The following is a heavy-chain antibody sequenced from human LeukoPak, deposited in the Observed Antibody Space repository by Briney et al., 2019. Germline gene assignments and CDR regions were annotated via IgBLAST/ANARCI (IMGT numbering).Heavy chain of an antibody. V-gene: IGHV1-46*01. J-gene: IGHJ4*02. D-gene: IGHD2-21*02. CDR2: INPSAGST. Sequence: ASVKVSCKASGYTFTSYGISWVRQAPGQGLEWMGMINPSAGSTRYAQKFQGRVTMTTDTSTSTVYMELSSLRSEDTAVYYCARGGCGDSAAPFDDWGRGTLVPVSS. CDR1: GYTFTSYG. CDR3: ARGGCGDSAAPFDD.